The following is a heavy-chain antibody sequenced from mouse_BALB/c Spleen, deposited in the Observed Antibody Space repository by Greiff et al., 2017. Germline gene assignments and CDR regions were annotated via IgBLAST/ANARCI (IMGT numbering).Heavy chain of an antibody. J-gene: IGHJ3*01. CDR1: GYAFSSYW. CDR2: IYPGDGDT. V-gene: IGHV1-80*01. D-gene: IGHD1-1*01. CDR3: ARDHYCGSRTGAY. Sequence: QVQLQQSGAELVRPGSSVKLSCKASGYAFSSYWMNWVKQRPGQGLEWIGQIYPGDGDTNYNGKFKGKATLTADKSSSTAYMQLSSLTSEDSAVYFCARDHYCGSRTGAYWGQGTLVTVSA.